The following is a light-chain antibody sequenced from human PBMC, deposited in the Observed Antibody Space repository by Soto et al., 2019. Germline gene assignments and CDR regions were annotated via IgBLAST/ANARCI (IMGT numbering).Light chain of an antibody. J-gene: IGLJ3*02. CDR2: DTT. CDR1: TGAVTSGYY. Sequence: QTVVTQEPSLTVSPGGSVTLTCASSTGAVTSGYYPNWFQQKPGQAPRALIYDTTKKHPWTPARFSGSLLGGKAALTLSAVQPEDEAEFYCLLYFGGVQPHWVFGGGTKLTVL. V-gene: IGLV7-43*01. CDR3: LLYFGGVQPHWV.